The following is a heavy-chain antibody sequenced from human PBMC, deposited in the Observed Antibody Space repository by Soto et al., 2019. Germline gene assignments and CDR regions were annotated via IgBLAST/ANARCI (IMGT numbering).Heavy chain of an antibody. V-gene: IGHV3-23*01. CDR2: ISGSGGST. D-gene: IGHD5-18*01. CDR3: AKDRIVDTAMVRDCFDI. Sequence: EVQLLESGGSLVQPGGSVRLSCAASGFTFSSYAMSWVRQAPGKGLEWVSAISGSGGSTYYADSVKGRFTISRDNSKNRQYLQMSSQRAEDTAVYYCAKDRIVDTAMVRDCFDIWGQGTMVTVSS. CDR1: GFTFSSYA. J-gene: IGHJ3*02.